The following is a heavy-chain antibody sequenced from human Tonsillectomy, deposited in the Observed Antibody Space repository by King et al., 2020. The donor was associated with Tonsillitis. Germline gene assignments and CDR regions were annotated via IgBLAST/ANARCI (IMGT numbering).Heavy chain of an antibody. CDR2: ISSSSSYI. CDR1: GFTFSSYG. D-gene: IGHD4-17*01. V-gene: IGHV3-21*01. J-gene: IGHJ6*03. CDR3: ARVDGDYDYYYYYMDV. Sequence: VQLVESGGGLVKPGGSLRLSCAASGFTFSSYGMNWVRQAPGKGLEWVSSISSSSSYIYYADSVKGRFNISRDNAKNSLYLQMNSLRAEDTAVYYCARVDGDYDYYYYYMDVWGKGTTVTVSS.